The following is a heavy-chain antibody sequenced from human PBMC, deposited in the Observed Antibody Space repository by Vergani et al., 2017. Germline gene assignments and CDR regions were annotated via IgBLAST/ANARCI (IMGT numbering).Heavy chain of an antibody. CDR2: INHSGST. V-gene: IGHV4-34*01. CDR3: ARGRGWLPPFYWXFDL. Sequence: QVQLQQWGAGLLKPSETLSLTCAVYGGSFSGYYWSWIRQPPGKGLEWIGEINHSGSTNYNPSLKSRVTISVDTSKNQFSLKLSSVTAADTAVYYCARGRGWLPPFYWXFDLWGRGTLVTVSS. D-gene: IGHD5-24*01. J-gene: IGHJ2*01. CDR1: GGSFSGYY.